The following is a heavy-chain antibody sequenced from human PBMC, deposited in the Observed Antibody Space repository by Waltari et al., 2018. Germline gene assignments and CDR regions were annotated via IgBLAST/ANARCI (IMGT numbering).Heavy chain of an antibody. D-gene: IGHD7-27*01. CDR3: ARPSLGQYYYYGMEV. J-gene: IGHJ6*02. CDR2: IRVDNGNT. V-gene: IGHV1-18*01. Sequence: QVQLVQSGGEVKKPGASVKVSCTASGYTFTSYGISWVRQAPEQGLEWMGWIRVDNGNTNYAQHLQGRVTMTADTSTSTAYMELRSLRSDDTAVYYCARPSLGQYYYYGMEVWGQGTAVTVSS. CDR1: GYTFTSYG.